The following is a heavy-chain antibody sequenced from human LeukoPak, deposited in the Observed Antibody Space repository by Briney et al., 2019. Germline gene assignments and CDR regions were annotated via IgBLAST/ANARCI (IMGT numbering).Heavy chain of an antibody. Sequence: SETLSLTCTVSGFSISSGYYWGWIRQPPGKGLEWIGSIYHSGSTYYNPSLKSRVTISVDTSKNQFSLKLSSVTAADTAVYYCARRKPVTGHYCGMDVWGQGTTVTVSS. CDR1: GFSISSGYY. CDR3: ARRKPVTGHYCGMDV. J-gene: IGHJ6*02. CDR2: IYHSGST. D-gene: IGHD2-21*02. V-gene: IGHV4-38-2*02.